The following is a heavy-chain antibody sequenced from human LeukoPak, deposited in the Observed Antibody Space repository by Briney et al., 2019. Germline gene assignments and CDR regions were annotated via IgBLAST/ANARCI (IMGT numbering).Heavy chain of an antibody. CDR2: INPSGGST. CDR1: GYTFTNYY. CDR3: ARHRAVAGSRDAFDI. J-gene: IGHJ3*02. Sequence: ASVKVSCKASGYTFTNYYMHWVRQAPGQGLEWMGIINPSGGSTSYAQKFQGRVTMTRDTSTSTVYMELSSLRSEDTAVYYCARHRAVAGSRDAFDIWGQGTMVTVSS. D-gene: IGHD6-19*01. V-gene: IGHV1-46*01.